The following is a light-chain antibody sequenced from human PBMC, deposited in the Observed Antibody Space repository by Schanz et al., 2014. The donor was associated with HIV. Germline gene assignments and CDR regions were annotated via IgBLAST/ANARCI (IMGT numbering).Light chain of an antibody. CDR1: TSNIAHNF. J-gene: IGLJ2*01. Sequence: QSVLTQPPSVSAAPGQKVTISCSGSTSNIAHNFVSWYQQLPGTAPKLLIYDNYKRPSEIPDRFSASKSGTSATLAITGLQTGDEADYYCGAWDSGRRAVVFGGGTKLTVL. CDR3: GAWDSGRRAVV. V-gene: IGLV1-51*01. CDR2: DNY.